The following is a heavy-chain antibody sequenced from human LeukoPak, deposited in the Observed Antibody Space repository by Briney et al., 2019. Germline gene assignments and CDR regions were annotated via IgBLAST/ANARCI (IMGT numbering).Heavy chain of an antibody. D-gene: IGHD2-2*01. CDR2: LSGSGGST. CDR1: GFTFSSCA. V-gene: IGHV3-23*01. Sequence: GGSLRLSCAASGFTFSSCAMSWVRQAPGKGLEWVSALSGSGGSTYYADSVKGRFTISRDNSKNTLYLQMNSLRAEDTAVYFCAKEHCSSTSCYYYYGMDVWGQGTTVTVSS. CDR3: AKEHCSSTSCYYYYGMDV. J-gene: IGHJ6*02.